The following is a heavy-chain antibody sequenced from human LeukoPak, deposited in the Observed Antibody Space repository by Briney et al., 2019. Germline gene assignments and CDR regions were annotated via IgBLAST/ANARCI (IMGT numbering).Heavy chain of an antibody. D-gene: IGHD2-15*01. Sequence: SETLSLTCTVSGDSISSSSYYWGWIRQPPGKGLEWIGSIYYSGSTYYNPSLKSRVTISVDTSMNQFSLKLSSVTAADTAVYYCARSTYCSGGSCSHNWFDPWGQGTLVTVSS. CDR1: GDSISSSSYY. CDR3: ARSTYCSGGSCSHNWFDP. CDR2: IYYSGST. J-gene: IGHJ5*02. V-gene: IGHV4-39*07.